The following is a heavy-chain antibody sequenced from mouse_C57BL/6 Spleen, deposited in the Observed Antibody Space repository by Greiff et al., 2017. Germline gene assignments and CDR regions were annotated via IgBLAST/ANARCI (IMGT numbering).Heavy chain of an antibody. J-gene: IGHJ3*01. V-gene: IGHV1-64*01. CDR1: GYTFTSYW. CDR3: ARVYDYDGSWFAY. D-gene: IGHD2-4*01. Sequence: QVQLQQPGAELVKPGASVKLSCKASGYTFTSYWMHWVKQRPGQGLEWLGMIHPNSGSTNYNEKFKSKATLTVDKSSSTAYMQLSSLTSEDSAVYYCARVYDYDGSWFAYWGQGTLVTVSA. CDR2: IHPNSGST.